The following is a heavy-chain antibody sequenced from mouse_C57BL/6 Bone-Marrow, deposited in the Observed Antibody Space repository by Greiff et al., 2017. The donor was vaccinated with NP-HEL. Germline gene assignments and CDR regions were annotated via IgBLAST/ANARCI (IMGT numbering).Heavy chain of an antibody. D-gene: IGHD1-1*01. Sequence: VQLQQSGTVLARPGASVKMSCKTSGYTFTSYWMHWVKQRPGQGLEWIGAIYPGNSDTSYNQKFKGKAKLTAVTSASTAYMELSSLTNEDSAVYYCTRSNYYGSHWYFDVWGTGTTVTVSS. CDR3: TRSNYYGSHWYFDV. CDR2: IYPGNSDT. V-gene: IGHV1-5*01. J-gene: IGHJ1*03. CDR1: GYTFTSYW.